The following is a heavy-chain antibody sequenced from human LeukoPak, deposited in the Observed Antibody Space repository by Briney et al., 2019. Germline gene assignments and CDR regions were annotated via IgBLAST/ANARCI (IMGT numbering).Heavy chain of an antibody. J-gene: IGHJ4*02. Sequence: GASVTLSCKASGYTFTGYYMHWVRQPPGQGLEWMGWINPNNGGTNYAQKSQGRVTMTRDTSISTAYMELSRLRSDDTAVYYCAREVDRIDWGQGTLVTVSS. CDR1: GYTFTGYY. CDR3: AREVDRID. CDR2: INPNNGGT. V-gene: IGHV1-2*02. D-gene: IGHD1-26*01.